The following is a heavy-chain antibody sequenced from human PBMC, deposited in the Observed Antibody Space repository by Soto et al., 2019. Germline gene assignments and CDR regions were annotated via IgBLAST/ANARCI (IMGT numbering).Heavy chain of an antibody. Sequence: ASVKVSCKASGYTFTSYGIHWVRQAPGQRLEWMGWINAANGDTKYSPKFQGRVTMTRDPSISTAYMELSRLRSDDTAVYYCARDIDMDIVVEVAATAPGYWGQGTLVTVSS. CDR2: INAANGDT. V-gene: IGHV1-3*01. CDR3: ARDIDMDIVVEVAATAPGY. CDR1: GYTFTSYG. J-gene: IGHJ4*02. D-gene: IGHD2-15*01.